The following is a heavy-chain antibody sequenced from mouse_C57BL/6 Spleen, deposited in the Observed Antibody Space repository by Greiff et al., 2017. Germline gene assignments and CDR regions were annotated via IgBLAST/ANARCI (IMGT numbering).Heavy chain of an antibody. CDR3: ARLDYGSYYAMDY. D-gene: IGHD1-1*01. J-gene: IGHJ4*01. V-gene: IGHV1-82*01. Sequence: QVQLQQSGPELVKPGASVKISCKASGYAFSSSWMNWVKQRPGKGLEWIGRIYPGDGDTNYNGKFKGKAKLTADKSSSTAYMQLSSLTSEDSAVYFCARLDYGSYYAMDYWGQGTSVTVSS. CDR1: GYAFSSSW. CDR2: IYPGDGDT.